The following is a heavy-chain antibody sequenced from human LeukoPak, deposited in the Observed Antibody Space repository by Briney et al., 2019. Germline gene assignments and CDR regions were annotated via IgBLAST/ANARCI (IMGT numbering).Heavy chain of an antibody. CDR3: ARAPRYSDWFDP. CDR2: IIPLLRRT. Sequence: ASVKVSCKTSRDTFTKYTITWLRQAPGQGPQWMGRIIPLLRRTNYARTFQGRLTISTDESTNTIYLELSSLTSEDTAVYYCARAPRYSDWFDPWGQGTRVTVSS. V-gene: IGHV1-69*05. CDR1: RDTFTKYT. J-gene: IGHJ5*02. D-gene: IGHD2-15*01.